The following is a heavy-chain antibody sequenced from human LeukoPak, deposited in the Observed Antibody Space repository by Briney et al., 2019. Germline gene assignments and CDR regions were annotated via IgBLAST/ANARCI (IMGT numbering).Heavy chain of an antibody. CDR2: IKSKTDGGTT. J-gene: IGHJ4*02. V-gene: IGHV3-15*01. CDR1: GFTFSNAW. Sequence: GGSLRLSCAASGFTFSNAWMSWVRQAPGKGLEWVGRIKSKTDGGTTDYAAPVKGRFTISRDDSKNTLYLQMNSLKTEDTAVYYCTTDSSGWFFFDYWGQGTLVTVSS. D-gene: IGHD6-19*01. CDR3: TTDSSGWFFFDY.